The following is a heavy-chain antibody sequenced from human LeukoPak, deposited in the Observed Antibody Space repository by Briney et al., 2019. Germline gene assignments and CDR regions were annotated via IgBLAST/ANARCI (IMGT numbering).Heavy chain of an antibody. CDR3: ARGYSSSSKGDFDY. CDR1: GGSFSGYY. D-gene: IGHD6-6*01. V-gene: IGHV4-59*10. Sequence: SETLSLTCAVYGGSFSGYYWSWIRQPAGKGLEWIGRIYTSGSTNYNPSLKSRVTISVDTSKNQFSLKLSSVTAADTAVYYCARGYSSSSKGDFDYWGQGTLVTVSS. CDR2: IYTSGST. J-gene: IGHJ4*02.